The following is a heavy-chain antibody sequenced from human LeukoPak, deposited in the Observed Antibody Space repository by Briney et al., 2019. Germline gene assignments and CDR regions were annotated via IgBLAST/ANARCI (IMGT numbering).Heavy chain of an antibody. CDR1: GGSFSGYY. D-gene: IGHD3-3*01. CDR3: ARGEYYDFWSGSLPDY. J-gene: IGHJ4*02. CDR2: INHSGST. V-gene: IGHV4-34*01. Sequence: SETLSLTCAVYGGSFSGYYWSWIRQSPGKGLEWIGEINHSGSTNYNPSLKSRVTISVDTSKNQFSLKLSSVTAADTAGYYCARGEYYDFWSGSLPDYWGQGTLVTVSS.